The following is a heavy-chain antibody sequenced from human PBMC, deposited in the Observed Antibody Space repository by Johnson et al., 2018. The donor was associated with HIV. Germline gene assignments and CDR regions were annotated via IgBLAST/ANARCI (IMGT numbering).Heavy chain of an antibody. CDR2: IGTAGDT. Sequence: MNWVRQATGKGLEWVSAIGTAGDTYYPGSVKGRFTISRDNAKNSLFLQMNSLRVEDTAVYYCARDASRGHVWGQGTMVTVSS. J-gene: IGHJ3*01. CDR3: ARDASRGHV. V-gene: IGHV3-13*01.